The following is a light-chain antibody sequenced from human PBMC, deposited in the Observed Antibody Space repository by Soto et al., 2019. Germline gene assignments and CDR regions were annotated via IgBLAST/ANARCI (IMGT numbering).Light chain of an antibody. CDR2: KAS. Sequence: DIQLTQSPSTLSGSVGDTVTITCWASQTISSWLAWYQQKPGKARKLLIYKASTLKSGVPSRFSGSGSGTEFTLTISSLQPDDFATYYCQHYNSYSEAFGQGTKVDIK. V-gene: IGKV1-5*03. J-gene: IGKJ1*01. CDR3: QHYNSYSEA. CDR1: QTISSW.